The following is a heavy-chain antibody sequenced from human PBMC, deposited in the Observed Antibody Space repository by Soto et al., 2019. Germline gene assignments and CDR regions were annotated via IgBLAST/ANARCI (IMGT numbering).Heavy chain of an antibody. J-gene: IGHJ6*02. CDR2: ISGRGVST. CDR3: AKGGSTSRWPYYYGMDV. V-gene: IGHV3-23*01. D-gene: IGHD2-2*01. CDR1: GFTFSSYA. Sequence: EVQLLEPGGGWVQPGGSLRLSCAASGFTFSSYAMRWVRQAPGRGLEWVSAISGRGVSTYYADSVKGGFTISRDNSKNTLYLQMNSLRAEDTAVYYCAKGGSTSRWPYYYGMDVWGQGTTVTVSS.